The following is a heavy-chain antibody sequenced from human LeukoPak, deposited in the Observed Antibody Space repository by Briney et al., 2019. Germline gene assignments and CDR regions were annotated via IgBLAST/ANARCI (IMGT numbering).Heavy chain of an antibody. CDR3: ARDQPGTYTLSST. CDR1: GFTFSNYA. V-gene: IGHV3-30-3*01. CDR2: ISFDGSDK. J-gene: IGHJ5*02. Sequence: GGSLRLSCAASGFTFSNYAMHWVRQAPGKGLEWVAFISFDGSDKYYADSVKGRFTISRDNSKNTLYLQMNSLRAEDTAVYYCARDQPGTYTLSSTWGQGTLVTVSS. D-gene: IGHD6-19*01.